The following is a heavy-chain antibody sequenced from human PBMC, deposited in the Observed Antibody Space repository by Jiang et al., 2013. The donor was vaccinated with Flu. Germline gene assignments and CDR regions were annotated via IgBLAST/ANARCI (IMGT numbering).Heavy chain of an antibody. CDR3: ARVLMDDFWNGDLGDVYHYYGMDV. CDR1: GFSLNNARMG. CDR2: IFSEDEI. Sequence: KPTQTLTLTCNVSGFSLNNARMGVSWIRQSPGKALEWLAHIFSEDEISYSTSLKSRLTISKDTSKSQVVLTMANMDPVDTATYYCARVLMDDFWNGDLGDVYHYYGMDVWDQGTTVTVSS. J-gene: IGHJ6*02. D-gene: IGHD3-3*01. V-gene: IGHV2-26*01.